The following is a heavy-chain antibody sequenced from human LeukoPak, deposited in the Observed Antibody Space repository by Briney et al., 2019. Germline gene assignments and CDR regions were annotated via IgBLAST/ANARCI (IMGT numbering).Heavy chain of an antibody. V-gene: IGHV1-2*02. CDR3: ARGFYGDYYYYGMDV. J-gene: IGHJ6*02. Sequence: PGASVKVSCKASGYIFIDYYMYWVRQAPGQGLEWMGWINPNSGDTKYAQKFQGRVTMTRDTSISTAYMELSRLRSDDTAVYYCARGFYGDYYYYGMDVWGRGTTVTVSS. CDR2: INPNSGDT. CDR1: GYIFIDYY. D-gene: IGHD4-17*01.